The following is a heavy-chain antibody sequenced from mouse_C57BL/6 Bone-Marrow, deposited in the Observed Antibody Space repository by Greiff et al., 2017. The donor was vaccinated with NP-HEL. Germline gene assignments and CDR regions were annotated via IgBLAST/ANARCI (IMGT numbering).Heavy chain of an antibody. D-gene: IGHD6-1*01. CDR3: ARWTGSLYYFDY. V-gene: IGHV1-59*01. CDR2: IDPSDSYT. Sequence: QVQLQQPGAELVRPGTSVKLSCKASGYTFTSYWMHWVKQRPGQGLEWIGVIDPSDSYTNYNQKFKGKATLTVDTSSSTAYMQLSSLTSEDSAVYYCARWTGSLYYFDYWGQGTTLTFSS. CDR1: GYTFTSYW. J-gene: IGHJ2*01.